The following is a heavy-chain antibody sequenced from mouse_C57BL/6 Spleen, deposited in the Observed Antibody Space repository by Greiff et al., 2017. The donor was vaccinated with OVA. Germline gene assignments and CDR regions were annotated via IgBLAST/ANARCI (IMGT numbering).Heavy chain of an antibody. V-gene: IGHV5-12*01. CDR2: ISNGGGST. CDR3: ARRIYYEGYFDV. D-gene: IGHD2-4*01. CDR1: GFTFSDYY. Sequence: EVQGVESGGGLVQPGGSLKLSCAASGFTFSDYYMYWVRQTPEKRLEWVAYISNGGGSTYYPDTVKGRFTISRDNAKNTLYLQMSRLKSEDTAMYYCARRIYYEGYFDVWGTGTTVTVSS. J-gene: IGHJ1*03.